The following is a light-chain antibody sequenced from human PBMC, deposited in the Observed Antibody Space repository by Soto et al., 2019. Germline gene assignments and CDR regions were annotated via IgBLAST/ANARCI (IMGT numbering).Light chain of an antibody. CDR2: GAS. CDR1: QSVSSNY. Sequence: EILLTQSPGTLSLSPGDRATLTCRASQSVSSNYLAWYQQKPGQAPRLLIYGASSRATGIPDRFSGSGSGTEFTLTISRLEPEDFAVYYCQRYGTSPLAFGGGTKVEIK. J-gene: IGKJ4*01. V-gene: IGKV3-20*01. CDR3: QRYGTSPLA.